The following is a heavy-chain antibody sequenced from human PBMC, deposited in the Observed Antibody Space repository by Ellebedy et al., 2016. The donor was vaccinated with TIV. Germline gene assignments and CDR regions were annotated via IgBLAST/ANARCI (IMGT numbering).Heavy chain of an antibody. V-gene: IGHV4-30-2*01. Sequence: SETLSLTXAVSGGSISSGGYSWSWIRQPPGKGLEWIGYIYHSGSTYYNPSLKSRVTMSVDTSKNQFSLKLSSVTAADTAVYYCASRLVGAEGGGFDYWGQGTLVTVSS. CDR1: GGSISSGGYS. J-gene: IGHJ4*02. D-gene: IGHD1-26*01. CDR3: ASRLVGAEGGGFDY. CDR2: IYHSGST.